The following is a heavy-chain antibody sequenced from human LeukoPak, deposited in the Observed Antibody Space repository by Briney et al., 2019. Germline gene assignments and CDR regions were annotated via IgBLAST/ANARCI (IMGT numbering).Heavy chain of an antibody. Sequence: KPSETLSLTCTVSGYSISSGYYWGWIRQPPGKGLEWIGSIYHSGSTYYNPSLKSRVTISVDTSKNQFSLKLSSVTAADTAVYYCARGEDFLFDYWGQGTLVTVSS. CDR1: GYSISSGYY. V-gene: IGHV4-38-2*02. CDR2: IYHSGST. J-gene: IGHJ4*02. CDR3: ARGEDFLFDY.